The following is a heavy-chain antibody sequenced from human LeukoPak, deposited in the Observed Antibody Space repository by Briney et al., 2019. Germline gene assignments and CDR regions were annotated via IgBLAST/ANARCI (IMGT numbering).Heavy chain of an antibody. J-gene: IGHJ4*02. Sequence: ASVEVSCKASGYTFTGYYLHWVRQAPGQGLEWMGWINTNSGGTNYAQKFQGRVTMTRDTSISTAYMELSRLRSDDTAVYYCARDRGWELLRGYFDSWGQGTRVTVSS. V-gene: IGHV1-2*02. CDR2: INTNSGGT. CDR3: ARDRGWELLRGYFDS. CDR1: GYTFTGYY. D-gene: IGHD1-26*01.